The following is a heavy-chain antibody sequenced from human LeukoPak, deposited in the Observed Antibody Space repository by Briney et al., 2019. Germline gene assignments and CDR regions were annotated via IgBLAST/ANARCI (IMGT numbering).Heavy chain of an antibody. Sequence: GRSLRHSCAASGFTFSHYGMHWVRQAPARGLERASVIWNDGSNKYYADSVKGRFTISRGNSQNTVDLHMNSLRAEDTAVYYCAKDAQRGFDYSNSLEYWGQGTLVTVSS. CDR2: IWNDGSNK. CDR3: AKDAQRGFDYSNSLEY. J-gene: IGHJ4*02. D-gene: IGHD4-11*01. CDR1: GFTFSHYG. V-gene: IGHV3-33*06.